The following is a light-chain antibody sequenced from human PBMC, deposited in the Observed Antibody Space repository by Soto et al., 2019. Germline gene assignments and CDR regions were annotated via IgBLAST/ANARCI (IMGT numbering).Light chain of an antibody. J-gene: IGLJ2*01. CDR1: TSDVGTYKY. V-gene: IGLV2-14*03. CDR2: EVS. CDR3: SSYAGSYTFVV. Sequence: QSALTQPASLSGSPGQSITISCTGTTSDVGTYKYVSWYQQHPGKAPKLIIYEVSNRPSGVSNRFSGSKSGNTASLIISGLQAEDEADYYCSSYAGSYTFVVFGGGTKLTVL.